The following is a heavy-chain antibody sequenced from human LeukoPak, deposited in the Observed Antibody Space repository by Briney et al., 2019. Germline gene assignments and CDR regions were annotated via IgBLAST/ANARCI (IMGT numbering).Heavy chain of an antibody. J-gene: IGHJ4*02. CDR2: IYHSGST. CDR3: ARDRDSGSGSSPY. CDR1: GGSISSGGYS. Sequence: SETLSLTCAVSGGSISSGGYSWSWIRQPPGKGLEWIGYIYHSGSTYYNPSLKSRVTISVDRTKNQFSLKLSSVTAADTAVYYCARDRDSGSGSSPYWGQGTLVTVSS. D-gene: IGHD3-10*01. V-gene: IGHV4-30-2*01.